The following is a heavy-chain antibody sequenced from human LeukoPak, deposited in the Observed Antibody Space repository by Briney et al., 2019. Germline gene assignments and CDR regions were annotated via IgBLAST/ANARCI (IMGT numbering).Heavy chain of an antibody. CDR1: VYTFTSYD. D-gene: IGHD2-15*01. Sequence: GASVKVSCKGSVYTFTSYDINWVRQATGQGLEWVGWMNTNSGNTGYAHKFQGRVTMTRNTSVSTAYMELSSLTSEDTAVYYCAREPRYCSGTNCYRGGYMDVWGKGTTVTVSS. V-gene: IGHV1-8*01. J-gene: IGHJ6*03. CDR3: AREPRYCSGTNCYRGGYMDV. CDR2: MNTNSGNT.